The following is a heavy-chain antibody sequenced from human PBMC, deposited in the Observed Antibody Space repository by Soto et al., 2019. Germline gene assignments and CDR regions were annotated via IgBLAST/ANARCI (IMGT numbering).Heavy chain of an antibody. CDR1: GFTFSAYW. CDR2: IKGDGSDK. J-gene: IGHJ6*02. D-gene: IGHD3-3*01. V-gene: IGHV3-7*01. Sequence: EVQLVESGGGLVQPGGSLRLSCAASGFTFSAYWMGWVRQTPGKGLEWLANIKGDGSDKYFVDSVKGRFTISRDNAEDSQPLQMNSLRADDTAVYYCARLYHYYDFWGGSSGGYYSGFDVWGQGTTVTVSS. CDR3: ARLYHYYDFWGGSSGGYYSGFDV.